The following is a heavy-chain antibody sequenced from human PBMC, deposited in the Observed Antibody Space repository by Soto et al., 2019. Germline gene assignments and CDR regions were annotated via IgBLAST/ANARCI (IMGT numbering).Heavy chain of an antibody. CDR2: ISSTSTNI. D-gene: IGHD1-1*01. J-gene: IGHJ3*01. Sequence: GGSLRLSCVASGFSFSTSIMHWVRQAPGKGLEWIATISSTSTNIYYAGSVKGRFSISRDNPKNSLFLQMNSLRAEDMAVYYCARGIASTSLVSFDVWGQGTMVTVSS. CDR3: ARGIASTSLVSFDV. CDR1: GFSFSTSI. V-gene: IGHV3-21*04.